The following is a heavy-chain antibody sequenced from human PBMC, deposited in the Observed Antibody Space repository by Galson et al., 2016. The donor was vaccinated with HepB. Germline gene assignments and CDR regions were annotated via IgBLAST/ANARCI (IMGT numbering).Heavy chain of an antibody. CDR3: AKYRDHSSGYYPLDY. V-gene: IGHV3-23*01. Sequence: SLRLSCAASGFTFSSHSMTWVRQALGKGLEWVSVISGSGGSTYYADSGKGRFTISRDNSKNTVYLQMNSLRAENTAVYYCAKYRDHSSGYYPLDYWGQGTLVTVSS. J-gene: IGHJ4*02. CDR1: GFTFSSHS. CDR2: ISGSGGST. D-gene: IGHD3-22*01.